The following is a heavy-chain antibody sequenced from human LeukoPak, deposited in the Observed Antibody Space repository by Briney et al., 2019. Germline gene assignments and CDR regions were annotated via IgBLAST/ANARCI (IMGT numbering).Heavy chain of an antibody. CDR2: IYDSGST. D-gene: IGHD1-26*01. J-gene: IGHJ4*02. CDR1: GGSISSSSYY. Sequence: SETLSLTCTVSGGSISSSSYYWGWIRQPPGKGLGWIGSIYDSGSTYYNPSLKSRVTISVDTSKNQFSLKLSSVTAADTAVYYGARHGGGGATPFDYWGQGTLVTVSS. V-gene: IGHV4-39*01. CDR3: ARHGGGGATPFDY.